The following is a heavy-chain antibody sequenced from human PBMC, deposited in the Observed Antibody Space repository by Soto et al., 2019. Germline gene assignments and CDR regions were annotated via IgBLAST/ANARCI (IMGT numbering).Heavy chain of an antibody. CDR1: GLTFGSHW. Sequence: EVQLVESGGGLVQPGGSLRLSCAASGLTFGSHWMHWVRQAPGKGLVYVSRISSGGTTTNYAESVKGRFTISRDNARNTLYLQMNSLRVEDTAVYYCARFGTSYDTSGFLYWGQGTPVTVSS. J-gene: IGHJ4*02. CDR2: ISSGGTTT. V-gene: IGHV3-74*01. CDR3: ARFGTSYDTSGFLY. D-gene: IGHD3-22*01.